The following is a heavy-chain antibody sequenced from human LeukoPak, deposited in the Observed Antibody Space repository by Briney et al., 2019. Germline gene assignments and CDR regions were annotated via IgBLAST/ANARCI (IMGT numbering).Heavy chain of an antibody. J-gene: IGHJ5*02. CDR1: GFTFSSYA. Sequence: PGGSLRLSCAASGFTFSSYAMTWVRQAPGRGLEWVSSIIGSGDGTYYADSVRGRFAVSRDNSKNTLYLHMSSLRAEDTAVYYCAKGAAAGKVDWFDPWGQGTLVTVSS. CDR3: AKGAAAGKVDWFDP. V-gene: IGHV3-23*01. CDR2: IIGSGDGT. D-gene: IGHD6-13*01.